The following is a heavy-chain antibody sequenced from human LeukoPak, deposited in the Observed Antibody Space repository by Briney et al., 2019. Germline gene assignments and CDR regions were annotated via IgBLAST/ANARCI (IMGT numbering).Heavy chain of an antibody. CDR1: GYTFTSYD. J-gene: IGHJ3*02. Sequence: ASVKVSCKASGYTFTSYDINWVRQATGQGLEWMGWMNPNSGNTGYAQKFQGRVTMTRNTSISTAYMELSSLRSEDTAVYYCARLHYDSSGYYPGDAFDIWGQGTMVTVSS. D-gene: IGHD3-22*01. CDR3: ARLHYDSSGYYPGDAFDI. V-gene: IGHV1-8*01. CDR2: MNPNSGNT.